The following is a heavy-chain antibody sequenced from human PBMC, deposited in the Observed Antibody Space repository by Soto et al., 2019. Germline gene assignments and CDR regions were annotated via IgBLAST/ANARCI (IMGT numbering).Heavy chain of an antibody. Sequence: QLQLQESGPGLVKPSETLSLTCTVSGGSISSSSYYWGWIRQPPGKGLEWIGSIYYSGSTYYNPSLKSRVTISVDTSKNQFSRKLSSVTAADTAVYYCARGSSSLYYYYGMDVWGQGTTVTVSS. D-gene: IGHD6-6*01. CDR2: IYYSGST. J-gene: IGHJ6*02. CDR1: GGSISSSSYY. V-gene: IGHV4-39*01. CDR3: ARGSSSLYYYYGMDV.